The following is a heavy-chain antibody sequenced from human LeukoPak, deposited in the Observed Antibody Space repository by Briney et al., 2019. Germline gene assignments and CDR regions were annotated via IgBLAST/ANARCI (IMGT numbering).Heavy chain of an antibody. V-gene: IGHV3-48*02. D-gene: IGHD5-12*01. CDR2: ISSSYSTI. J-gene: IGHJ3*02. CDR3: AREAWNAYDI. Sequence: GGSLRLSCVGSGFSFISVWLNWVRQTPGKGLEWVSYISSSYSTIYYADSVKGRFTISRDNAKNSLYLQMSGLRDEDTAVYYCAREAWNAYDIWGQGTMVTVSS. CDR1: GFSFISVW.